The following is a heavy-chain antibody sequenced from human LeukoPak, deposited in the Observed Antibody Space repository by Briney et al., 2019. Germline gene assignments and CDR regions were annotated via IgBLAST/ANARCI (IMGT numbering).Heavy chain of an antibody. CDR3: ARVHIHQSYDAYYFDY. CDR2: IKQDGSEK. J-gene: IGHJ4*02. V-gene: IGHV3-7*01. Sequence: PGGSLRLSCAASGFTFSSYWMSWVRQAPGKGLEWVANIKQDGSEKYYVDSVKGRFTISRDNAKNSLYLQMNSLRAEDTAVYYCARVHIHQSYDAYYFDYWGQGTLVTVSS. D-gene: IGHD3-22*01. CDR1: GFTFSSYW.